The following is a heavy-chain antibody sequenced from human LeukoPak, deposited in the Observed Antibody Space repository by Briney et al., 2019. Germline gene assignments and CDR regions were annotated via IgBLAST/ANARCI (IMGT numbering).Heavy chain of an antibody. J-gene: IGHJ4*02. V-gene: IGHV3-23*01. D-gene: IGHD4-17*01. CDR3: AIDQGYGAHAWYFDY. Sequence: GESLCLSCTASGCSISSCAMCWVRVPPGKGLELVWVISGSGCSTYYADSVKGRFTISRDNSKNPLYLQMNSLRAEDTAVYYCAIDQGYGAHAWYFDYWSQGTLVTVSS. CDR1: GCSISSCA. CDR2: ISGSGCST.